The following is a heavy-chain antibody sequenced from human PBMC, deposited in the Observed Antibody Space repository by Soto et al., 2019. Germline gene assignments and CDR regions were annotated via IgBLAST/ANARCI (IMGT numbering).Heavy chain of an antibody. CDR1: GFTFSSYA. CDR2: ISYDGSNK. Sequence: PGGSLRLSCAASGFTFSSYAMHRVRQAPGKGLEWVAVISYDGSNKYYADSVKGRFTISRDNSKNTLYLQMNSLRAEDTAVYYCARDLVIGGYVDAFDIWGQGTMVTVSS. CDR3: ARDLVIGGYVDAFDI. D-gene: IGHD5-12*01. V-gene: IGHV3-30-3*01. J-gene: IGHJ3*02.